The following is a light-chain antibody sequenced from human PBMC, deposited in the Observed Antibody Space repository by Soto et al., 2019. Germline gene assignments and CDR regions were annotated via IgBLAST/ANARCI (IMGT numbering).Light chain of an antibody. Sequence: DIQMTQSPSSLSASVGDRVTITCRASQSISSYLNWYQQKPGKAPKLLIYAASRLQSGVTSRLNGSVSGTDFTLTIISLQPEELATYYCQQSYSTPRTFGQGTKLEIK. CDR2: AAS. CDR1: QSISSY. J-gene: IGKJ2*02. V-gene: IGKV1-39*01. CDR3: QQSYSTPRT.